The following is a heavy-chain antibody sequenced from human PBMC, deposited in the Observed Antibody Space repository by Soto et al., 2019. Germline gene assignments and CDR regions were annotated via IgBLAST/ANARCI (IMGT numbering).Heavy chain of an antibody. Sequence: QVQLVQSGAEVKKPGSSVKVSCKASGGTFRSYAMNWVRQAPGQGLEWMGGIIPMFGTANYAQKFQGRVPITADESTSTAYMELGSLRSEDTALYYCARARVAAAALYYYYAMDAWGQGTAVTVSS. CDR3: ARARVAAAALYYYYAMDA. V-gene: IGHV1-69*12. D-gene: IGHD6-13*01. CDR2: IIPMFGTA. CDR1: GGTFRSYA. J-gene: IGHJ6*02.